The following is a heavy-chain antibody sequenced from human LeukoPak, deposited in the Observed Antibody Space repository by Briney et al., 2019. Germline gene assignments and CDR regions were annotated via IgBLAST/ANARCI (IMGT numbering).Heavy chain of an antibody. CDR3: ARAHGGDFWSGYYRGYYYYYGMDV. Sequence: GGSLSLSCQAFEFTFSSYSMNWFGKAPGKGLGWFSYFSSSRSTIYYADSVKGRFTISRDNAKISLYLQMNSLRAEDTAVYYCARAHGGDFWSGYYRGYYYYYGMDVWGQGTTVTVSS. D-gene: IGHD3-3*01. CDR2: FSSSRSTI. V-gene: IGHV3-48*01. CDR1: EFTFSSYS. J-gene: IGHJ6*02.